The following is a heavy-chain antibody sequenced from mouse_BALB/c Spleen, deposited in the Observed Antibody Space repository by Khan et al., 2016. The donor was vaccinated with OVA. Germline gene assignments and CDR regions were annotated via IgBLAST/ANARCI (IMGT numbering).Heavy chain of an antibody. CDR1: GYTFTNYV. V-gene: IGHV1S136*01. D-gene: IGHD4-1*01. Sequence: EVQLQESGPDLVKPGASVKMSCKASGYTFTNYVMHWVKQKPEQGLEWIGYINPYNDGIRYNEKFKGKATLTSDKSSSTAYMERSSLTSEDSAVYYCAREASNWDFSFTYGGQGTLVTVSA. J-gene: IGHJ3*01. CDR2: INPYNDGI. CDR3: AREASNWDFSFTY.